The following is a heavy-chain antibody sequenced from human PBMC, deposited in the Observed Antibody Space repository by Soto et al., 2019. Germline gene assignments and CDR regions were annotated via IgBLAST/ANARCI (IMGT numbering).Heavy chain of an antibody. CDR3: ARVPTGTTWVTSEY. CDR2: LYYSGNT. V-gene: IGHV4-61*01. CDR1: GGSVSSGSYY. D-gene: IGHD1-7*01. Sequence: QVQLQESGPGLVKPSETLSLTCTVSGGSVSSGSYYWSWIRQPPGKGLEWIGYLYYSGNTNYNPSLKSRVTISVGTSKNQFSLKLSSVTAADTAVYYCARVPTGTTWVTSEYWGQGTLVTVSS. J-gene: IGHJ4*02.